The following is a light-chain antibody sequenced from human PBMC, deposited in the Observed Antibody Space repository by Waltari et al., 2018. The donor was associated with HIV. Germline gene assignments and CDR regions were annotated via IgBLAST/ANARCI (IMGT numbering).Light chain of an antibody. J-gene: IGKJ1*01. V-gene: IGKV3-15*01. CDR1: PSISSN. CDR2: YAS. Sequence: EIVMTQSPATLSVSPGQRATVPCWASPSISSNLSWYQQRPGQAPRLLVYYASTRFAGIPARFIASGFATEFTLTISSLQSEDFSVYYCQQYNDWLSWTFGQGTKVEMK. CDR3: QQYNDWLSWT.